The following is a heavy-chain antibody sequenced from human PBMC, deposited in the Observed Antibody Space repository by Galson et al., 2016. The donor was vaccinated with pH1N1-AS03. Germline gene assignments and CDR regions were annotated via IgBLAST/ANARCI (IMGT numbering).Heavy chain of an antibody. CDR1: GFSLPTSAVG. CDR3: ARTAGWLPDF. Sequence: PALVKPTQTLTLTCTFSGFSLPTSAVGVVWIRQPPGKALEWLALIYWDDDKRYNSSLKSRLTITKDTSKNQVVLTMTTMDPVDTATYYCARTAGWLPDFWGQGTLVTVSS. D-gene: IGHD3-9*01. CDR2: IYWDDDK. J-gene: IGHJ4*02. V-gene: IGHV2-5*02.